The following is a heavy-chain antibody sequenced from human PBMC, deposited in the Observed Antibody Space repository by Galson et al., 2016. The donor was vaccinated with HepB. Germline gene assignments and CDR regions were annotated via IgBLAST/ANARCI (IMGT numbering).Heavy chain of an antibody. CDR3: ARVVLQKTNDYGDLGIRVFDY. Sequence: SLRLSCAASGFTFSVYPMHWVRQAPGKGLEWLAVISKDGRNKDYADSVKGRFTISRDNSKNTLDLQMNSLRAEDTAVYYCARVVLQKTNDYGDLGIRVFDYWGQGTLVTVSS. CDR1: GFTFSVYP. D-gene: IGHD4/OR15-4a*01. V-gene: IGHV3-30*14. CDR2: ISKDGRNK. J-gene: IGHJ4*02.